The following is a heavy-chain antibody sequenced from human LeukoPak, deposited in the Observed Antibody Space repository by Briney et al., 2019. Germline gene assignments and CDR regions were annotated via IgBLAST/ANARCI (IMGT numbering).Heavy chain of an antibody. V-gene: IGHV3-53*01. CDR1: GFTVVDNY. CDR2: IYTGGTT. D-gene: IGHD6-19*01. J-gene: IGHJ4*02. Sequence: GGSLRLSCAASGFTVVDNYLAWVRQSPDRGLEWVSAIYTGGTTYYADSVKGRFTISRDSSQNTLYLQMNSLRVEGTAVYFCARGSGWYDYWGQGTLVTVSS. CDR3: ARGSGWYDY.